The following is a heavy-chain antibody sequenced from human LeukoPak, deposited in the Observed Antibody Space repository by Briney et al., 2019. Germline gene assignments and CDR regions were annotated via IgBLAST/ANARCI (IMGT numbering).Heavy chain of an antibody. CDR3: VRIDLYPDY. V-gene: IGHV4-39*01. D-gene: IGHD3-16*01. Sequence: SQTLSLTCTVSGGSISSGDYYWGWIRQPPGKGLEWIGSIYYSGSTYYNPSLKSRVTISVDTSKNQFSLKLSSVTAADTAVYYRVRIDLYPDYWGQGTLVTVSS. CDR2: IYYSGST. J-gene: IGHJ4*02. CDR1: GGSISSGDYY.